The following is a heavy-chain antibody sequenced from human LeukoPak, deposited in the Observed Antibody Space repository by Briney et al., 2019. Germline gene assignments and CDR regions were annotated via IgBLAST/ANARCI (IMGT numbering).Heavy chain of an antibody. D-gene: IGHD5-18*01. CDR2: ISVSSGYT. V-gene: IGHV1-18*01. CDR1: GYTFTNLG. J-gene: IGHJ4*02. CDR3: ARREYTYGPFDY. Sequence: GSSVKVSCKASGYTFTNLGVTWVRQAPGQGLEWMGWISVSSGYTVYAHKFQDRVIMTTDKSTRTAYMDLRSLTFDDTAVYFCARREYTYGPFDYWGQGTLVTVSS.